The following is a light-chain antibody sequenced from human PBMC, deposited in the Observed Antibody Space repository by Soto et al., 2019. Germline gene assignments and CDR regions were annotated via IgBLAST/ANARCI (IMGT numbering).Light chain of an antibody. CDR2: GAS. V-gene: IGKV3-20*01. CDR3: QQYGSSPKVT. Sequence: EIVLTQSPGTLSLSPGERATLSCRVSQSVSSNFLAWYQQKPGQAPRLLIYGASNRATGIPDRFSGSGSGTDFTLTISRLEPEDFAVYYCQQYGSSPKVTFGGGTKVEIK. CDR1: QSVSSNF. J-gene: IGKJ4*01.